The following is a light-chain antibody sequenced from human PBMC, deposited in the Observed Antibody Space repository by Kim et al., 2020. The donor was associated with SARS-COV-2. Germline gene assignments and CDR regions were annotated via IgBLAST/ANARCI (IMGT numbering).Light chain of an antibody. CDR1: SSDVGGYNY. CDR2: DVS. CDR3: SSYTSSSTWV. J-gene: IGLJ3*02. Sequence: GQSITISCTGTSSDVGGYNYVSWYHQHPGKAPNLMIYDVSKRPSGVSNRFSGSTSGNTASLTISGLQAEDEADYYCSSYTSSSTWVFGGGTQLTVL. V-gene: IGLV2-14*04.